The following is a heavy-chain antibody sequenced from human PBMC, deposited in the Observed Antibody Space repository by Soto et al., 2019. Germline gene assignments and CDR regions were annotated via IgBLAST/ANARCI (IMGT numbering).Heavy chain of an antibody. V-gene: IGHV4-34*01. CDR1: GGSFSGYY. D-gene: IGHD6-13*01. CDR3: ARGGGLPGIAAAGNYYYGMDV. Sequence: QVQLQQWGAGLLKPSETLSLTCAVYGGSFSGYYWSWIRQPPGKGLEWIGEINHSGSTNYNPSLKSRVTISVDTSKDQFPLKLSSVTAADTAVYYCARGGGLPGIAAAGNYYYGMDVWGQGTTVTVSS. CDR2: INHSGST. J-gene: IGHJ6*02.